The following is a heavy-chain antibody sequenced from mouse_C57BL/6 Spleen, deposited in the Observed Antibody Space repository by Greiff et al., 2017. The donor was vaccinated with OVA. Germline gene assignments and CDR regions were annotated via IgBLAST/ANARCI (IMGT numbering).Heavy chain of an antibody. CDR3: ATANGNSWFAY. CDR1: GYTFTDYY. J-gene: IGHJ3*01. D-gene: IGHD2-1*01. Sequence: EVQLQQSGPELVKPGASVKISCKASGYTFTDYYMNWVKQSHGKSLEWIGDINPNNGGTSYNQKFKGKATLTVDKSSSTAYMELRSLTSEDSAVYYCATANGNSWFAYWGQGTLVTVSA. CDR2: INPNNGGT. V-gene: IGHV1-26*01.